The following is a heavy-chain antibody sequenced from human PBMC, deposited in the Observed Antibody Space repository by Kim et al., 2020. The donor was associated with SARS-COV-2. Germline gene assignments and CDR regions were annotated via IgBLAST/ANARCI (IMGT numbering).Heavy chain of an antibody. V-gene: IGHV3-15*01. CDR2: IKSKTDGGTT. J-gene: IGHJ4*02. Sequence: GGSLRLSCAASGFTFSNAWMSWVRQAPGKGLEWVGRIKSKTDGGTTDYAAPVKGRFTISRDDSKNTLYLQMNSLKTEDTAVYYCTTDPTPITMVRGVIITPFDYWGQGTLVTVSS. CDR3: TTDPTPITMVRGVIITPFDY. CDR1: GFTFSNAW. D-gene: IGHD3-10*01.